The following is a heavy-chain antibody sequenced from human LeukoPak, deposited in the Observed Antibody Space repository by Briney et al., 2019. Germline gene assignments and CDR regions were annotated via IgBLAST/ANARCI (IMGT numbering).Heavy chain of an antibody. CDR1: GFTFSTSW. D-gene: IGHD6-19*01. J-gene: IGHJ4*02. V-gene: IGHV3-7*01. CDR3: ARGMLYSSGWYKSSYFDY. Sequence: GGSLRLACAASGFTFSTSWMTWVRQAPGKGLEWVANINGDGSLNGHVASVKGRFTISRDNAKNSVYLQMNSLRAEDTAVYYCARGMLYSSGWYKSSYFDYWGQGTLVTVSS. CDR2: INGDGSLN.